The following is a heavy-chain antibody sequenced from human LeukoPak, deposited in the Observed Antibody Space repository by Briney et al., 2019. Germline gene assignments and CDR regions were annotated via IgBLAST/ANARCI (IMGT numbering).Heavy chain of an antibody. V-gene: IGHV3-21*01. CDR3: ASHDYGDHKRDY. CDR1: GFTFSSYS. Sequence: GGSLRLSCAASGFTFSSYSMSWVRQAPGKGLEWVSSISSSSSYIYYADSVKGRFTISRDNAKNSLYLQMNSLRAEDTAVYYCASHDYGDHKRDYWGQGTLVTVSS. J-gene: IGHJ4*02. CDR2: ISSSSSYI. D-gene: IGHD4-17*01.